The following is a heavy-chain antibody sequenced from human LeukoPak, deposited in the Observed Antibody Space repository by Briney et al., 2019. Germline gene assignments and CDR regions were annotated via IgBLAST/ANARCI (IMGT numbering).Heavy chain of an antibody. CDR3: ARAPVAQRTTLYGREDYFSYMDV. CDR2: IYSTGST. V-gene: IGHV4-31*03. D-gene: IGHD4-17*01. Sequence: TLSLTCTVSGGSFRSGGYYCNWIRQHPRKGLEWIGCIYSTGSTYFNPSLKSRVTMSVDTSKNQFSLKLSSVTAADTAVYYCARAPVAQRTTLYGREDYFSYMDVWGKGTSVTVSS. CDR1: GGSFRSGGYY. J-gene: IGHJ6*03.